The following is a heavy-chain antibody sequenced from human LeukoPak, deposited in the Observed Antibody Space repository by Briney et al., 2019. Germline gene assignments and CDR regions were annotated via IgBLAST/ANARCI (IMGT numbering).Heavy chain of an antibody. CDR1: GVTFSNYA. V-gene: IGHV3-23*01. CDR3: AKRAEYDTSGYYGY. Sequence: GGSLRLSCSASGVTFSNYAMTWVRQAPGKGLEWVSLIGNGGSTYYADSVKGRFTISRDNSKSTVYLQMNSLRVEDTAVYYCAKRAEYDTSGYYGYWGQGTLVTVSS. J-gene: IGHJ4*02. D-gene: IGHD3-22*01. CDR2: IGNGGST.